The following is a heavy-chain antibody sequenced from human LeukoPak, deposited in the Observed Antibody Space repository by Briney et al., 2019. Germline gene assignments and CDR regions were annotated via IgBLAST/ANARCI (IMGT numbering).Heavy chain of an antibody. Sequence: TSETLSLTCTVSGGSISSSSYYWGWIRQPPGKGLEWIGSIYYSGSTYYNPSLKSRVTISVDTSKNQFSLKLSSVTAADTAVYYCARSSIRWPDRTLRYFDYWGQGTLVTVSS. D-gene: IGHD1-14*01. V-gene: IGHV4-39*01. CDR1: GGSISSSSYY. CDR3: ARSSIRWPDRTLRYFDY. J-gene: IGHJ4*02. CDR2: IYYSGST.